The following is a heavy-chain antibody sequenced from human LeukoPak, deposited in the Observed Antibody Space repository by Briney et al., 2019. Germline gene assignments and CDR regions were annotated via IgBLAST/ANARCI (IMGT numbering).Heavy chain of an antibody. CDR2: IIPIFGTA. CDR1: GGTFSSYV. D-gene: IGHD7-27*01. Sequence: SVKVSCKASGGTFSSYVISWVRQAPGQGLEWMGGIIPIFGTANYAQKFQGRITITADKSTSTAYMELSSLRSEDTAVYYCARILGPDWFDPWGQGTLVTVSS. CDR3: ARILGPDWFDP. V-gene: IGHV1-69*06. J-gene: IGHJ5*02.